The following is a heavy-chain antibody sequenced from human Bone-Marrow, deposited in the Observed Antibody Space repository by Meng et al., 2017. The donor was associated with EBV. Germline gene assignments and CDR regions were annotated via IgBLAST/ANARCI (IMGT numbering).Heavy chain of an antibody. CDR1: GASGSGGTFH. CDR3: AKSSPSTPGVVDS. J-gene: IGHJ4*02. D-gene: IGHD3-10*01. CDR2: IYDGGTT. Sequence: QVQLPDPGPGLVKPSETLSLTCTVSGASGSGGTFHWSWIRQPPGKELEWIGYIYDGGTTIYNPSLKSRVTIFLDTSRNQFSLGLRSVTTADTAVYYCAKSSPSTPGVVDSWGQGTLVTVSS. V-gene: IGHV4-61*01.